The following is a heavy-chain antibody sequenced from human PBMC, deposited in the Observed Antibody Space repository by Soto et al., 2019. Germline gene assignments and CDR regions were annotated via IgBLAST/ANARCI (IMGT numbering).Heavy chain of an antibody. Sequence: PXETLSLTFSEYWGSFSGSLWSWIRQPPGKGLEWIGEINHSGDTNYKPSLKSRVTISVETSKSQFSLKLSSVTAADTAVYYCAHSVNYYDSSSPWGQGTLVTVSS. D-gene: IGHD3-22*01. CDR2: INHSGDT. J-gene: IGHJ5*02. CDR1: WGSFSGSL. CDR3: AHSVNYYDSSSP. V-gene: IGHV4-34*01.